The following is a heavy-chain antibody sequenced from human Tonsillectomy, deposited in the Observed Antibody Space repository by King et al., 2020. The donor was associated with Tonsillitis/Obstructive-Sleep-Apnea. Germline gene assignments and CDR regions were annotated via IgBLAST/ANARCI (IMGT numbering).Heavy chain of an antibody. CDR1: GGSISSSSYY. CDR3: ARQQYYYYYMDV. Sequence: LQLQESGPGLVKPSETLSLTCTVSGGSISSSSYYWGWIRQPPGKGLEWIGSIYYSGSTYSNPSLKSRVTISVDTSKNQFSLKLSSVTAADTAVYYCARQQYYYYYMDVWGKGTTVTVSS. CDR2: IYYSGST. V-gene: IGHV4-39*01. J-gene: IGHJ6*03.